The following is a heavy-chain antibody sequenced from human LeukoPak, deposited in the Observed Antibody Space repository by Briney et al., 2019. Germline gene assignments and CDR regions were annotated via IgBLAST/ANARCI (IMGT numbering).Heavy chain of an antibody. CDR3: ARDRGQHPDY. CDR2: IIPILGIA. V-gene: IGHV1-69*04. D-gene: IGHD6-13*01. CDR1: GYTFSSFD. Sequence: GASVKVSCKTSGYTFSSFDVIWVRQAPGQGLEWMGRIIPILGIANYAQKFQGRVTITADKSTSTAYMELSSLRSEDTAVYYCARDRGQHPDYWGQGTLVTVSS. J-gene: IGHJ4*02.